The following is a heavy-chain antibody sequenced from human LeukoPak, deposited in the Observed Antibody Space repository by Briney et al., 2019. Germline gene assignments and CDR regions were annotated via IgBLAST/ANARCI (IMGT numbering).Heavy chain of an antibody. CDR3: ARDEVAGRFDY. CDR2: IYTSGST. V-gene: IGHV4-61*02. D-gene: IGHD6-19*01. J-gene: IGHJ4*02. Sequence: PSETLSLTCTVSGGSISSGSYYWSWLRQPAGTGLEWIGRIYTSGSTNYNPSLKSRVTISVDTSKNQFSLKLSFVTAADTAVYYCARDEVAGRFDYWGQGTLVTVSS. CDR1: GGSISSGSYY.